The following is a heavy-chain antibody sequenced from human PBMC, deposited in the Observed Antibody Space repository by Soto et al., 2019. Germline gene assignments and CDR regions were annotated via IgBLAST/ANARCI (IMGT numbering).Heavy chain of an antibody. Sequence: SETLSLTCTVSGGSIDTYYWSWIRQPPGKGLEWIGYIDYTGSTNHNPSLKSRVAISIDTSKKQFSLKLRSVTAADTAVYYCASSQLAFDILTGFLGPMNYWGQGTLVTVSS. V-gene: IGHV4-59*08. CDR2: IDYTGST. CDR1: GGSIDTYY. D-gene: IGHD3-9*01. CDR3: ASSQLAFDILTGFLGPMNY. J-gene: IGHJ4*02.